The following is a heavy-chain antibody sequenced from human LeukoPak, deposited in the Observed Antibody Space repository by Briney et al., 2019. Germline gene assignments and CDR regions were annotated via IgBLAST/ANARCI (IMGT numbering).Heavy chain of an antibody. CDR3: ARGLAVAGPIDAFDI. CDR1: GGSISSGGYY. CDR2: INHSGST. J-gene: IGHJ3*02. D-gene: IGHD6-19*01. Sequence: PSQTLSLTCTVSGGSISSGGYYWSWIRQPPGKGLEWIGEINHSGSTNYNPSLKSRVTISVDTSKNQFSLKLSSVTAADTAVYYCARGLAVAGPIDAFDIWGQGTMVTVSS. V-gene: IGHV4-30-2*01.